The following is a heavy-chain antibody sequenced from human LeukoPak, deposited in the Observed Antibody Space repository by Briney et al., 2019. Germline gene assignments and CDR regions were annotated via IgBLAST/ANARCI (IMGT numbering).Heavy chain of an antibody. CDR1: GFSFSSYS. Sequence: GGSLRLSWAASGFSFSSYSMIWVRQAPGKGLEWLSYISNSGKTMNYAGSVKGRFTVSRDNAWNSLHLQMNGLRAEDTAVYYCARRITISGVGYYMDVWGKGTTVTVSS. CDR2: ISNSGKTM. CDR3: ARRITISGVGYYMDV. V-gene: IGHV3-48*01. J-gene: IGHJ6*03. D-gene: IGHD3-3*01.